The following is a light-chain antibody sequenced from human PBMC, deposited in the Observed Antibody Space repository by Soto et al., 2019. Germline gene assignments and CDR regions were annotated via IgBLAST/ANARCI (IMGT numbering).Light chain of an antibody. V-gene: IGKV3-15*01. CDR3: QQYNNWPPDRT. CDR1: QSVSSN. Sequence: EIVMTQSPATLSVSPGERATLSCRASQSVSSNLAWYQQKPGQAPRLLIYGASTRATGIPARFSGSGSGTEFTLTISSLQSEDFAMYFCQQYNNWPPDRTFGQGTKVEIQ. J-gene: IGKJ1*01. CDR2: GAS.